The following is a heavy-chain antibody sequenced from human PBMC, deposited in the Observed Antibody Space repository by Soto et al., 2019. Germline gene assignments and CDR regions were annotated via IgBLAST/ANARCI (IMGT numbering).Heavy chain of an antibody. J-gene: IGHJ5*02. V-gene: IGHV4-34*01. D-gene: IGHD3-10*01. CDR2: INHSGST. Sequence: QVQLQQWGAGLLKPSETLSLTCAVYGGSFSGYYWSWIRQPPGKGLEWIGEINHSGSTNYNPSLKSRVTISVDTSKTQFSPKLSSVTAADTAVYYCARGYRGSMVRGVMAFDPWGQGTLVTVSS. CDR3: ARGYRGSMVRGVMAFDP. CDR1: GGSFSGYY.